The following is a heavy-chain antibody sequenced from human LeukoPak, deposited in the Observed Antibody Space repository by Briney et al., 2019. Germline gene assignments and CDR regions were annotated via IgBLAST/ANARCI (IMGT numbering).Heavy chain of an antibody. CDR1: GFTFSSYG. Sequence: GGSLRLSCAASGFTFSSYGMHWVRQAPGKGLEWVAVIWYGGSNKYYADSVKGRFTISRDNSKNTLYLQMNSLRAEDTAVYYCAKVSGYSYGPFDYWGQGTLVTVSS. CDR2: IWYGGSNK. CDR3: AKVSGYSYGPFDY. D-gene: IGHD5-18*01. J-gene: IGHJ4*02. V-gene: IGHV3-33*06.